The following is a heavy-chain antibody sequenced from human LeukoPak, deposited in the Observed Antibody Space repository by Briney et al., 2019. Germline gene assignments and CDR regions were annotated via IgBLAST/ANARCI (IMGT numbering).Heavy chain of an antibody. CDR3: ARDLVARRGYSYGVFDY. D-gene: IGHD5-18*01. Sequence: GGSLRLSCAASGFTFSSYWMHWVRQAPGKALVWGSRINTDGSSTSYADSVKGRFTISRDNAKNTLYLQMNSLRAEDTAVYYCARDLVARRGYSYGVFDYWGQGTLVTVSS. V-gene: IGHV3-74*01. J-gene: IGHJ4*02. CDR1: GFTFSSYW. CDR2: INTDGSST.